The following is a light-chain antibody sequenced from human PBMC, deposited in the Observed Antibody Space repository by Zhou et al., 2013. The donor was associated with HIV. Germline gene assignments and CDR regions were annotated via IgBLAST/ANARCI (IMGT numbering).Light chain of an antibody. Sequence: DIQLTQSPSSLPSSVGDRVTITCRASQNIGNYLNWYLHKPGKAPKLLIYAASTLQSGVPSRFSGSRSGTDFTLTINNVQSEDFGTYYCQQSYSVLCSFGQGTKLE. CDR2: AAS. J-gene: IGKJ2*04. CDR3: QQSYSVLCS. V-gene: IGKV1-39*01. CDR1: QNIGNY.